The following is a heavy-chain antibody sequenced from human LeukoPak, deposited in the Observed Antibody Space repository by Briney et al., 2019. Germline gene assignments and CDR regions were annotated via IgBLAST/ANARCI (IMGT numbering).Heavy chain of an antibody. V-gene: IGHV4-30-4*01. J-gene: IGHJ5*02. CDR2: IYNSGST. Sequence: PSETLSLTCTVSGGSIRRGDYYWRWVRQPPGNGMEWVGYIYNSGSTYYNPTLKSRFTISVDTSKTQSSLKLSSVTAADTAMYYCARVDLTHSDYGRWFDPWGQGTLVTVSS. D-gene: IGHD4-17*01. CDR1: GGSIRRGDYY. CDR3: ARVDLTHSDYGRWFDP.